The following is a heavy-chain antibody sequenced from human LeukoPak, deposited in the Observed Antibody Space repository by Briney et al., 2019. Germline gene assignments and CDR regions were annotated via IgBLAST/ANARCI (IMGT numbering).Heavy chain of an antibody. CDR3: ARDGGLYDLDV. D-gene: IGHD3-16*01. CDR1: GASINSGDYY. CDR2: IYSSGRA. Sequence: PSQTLSLTCTVSGASINSGDYYWTWIRQPPGKGLEWIGNIYSSGRAYYSPSLKSRITISIDTSKNQFSLKLTSVTAADTAVYFCARDGGLYDLDVWGKGTTVIVSS. J-gene: IGHJ6*04. V-gene: IGHV4-30-4*01.